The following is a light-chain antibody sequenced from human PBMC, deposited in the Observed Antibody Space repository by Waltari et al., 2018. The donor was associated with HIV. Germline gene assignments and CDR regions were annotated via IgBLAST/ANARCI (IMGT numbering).Light chain of an antibody. CDR1: SSNIGRNA. CDR3: AAWDDSLNGYV. Sequence: QSVLTQPPSVSEAPRQRVTISCSGSSSNIGRNAVNWDQQVPGKAPKLLIYYDDLLSSGISDRFSGSKSGTSASLAIRGLQSEDEADYYCAAWDDSLNGYVFGSGTTVTVL. CDR2: YDD. V-gene: IGLV1-36*01. J-gene: IGLJ1*01.